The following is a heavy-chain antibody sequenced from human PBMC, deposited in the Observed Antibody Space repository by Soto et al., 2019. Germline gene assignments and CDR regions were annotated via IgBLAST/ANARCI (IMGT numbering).Heavy chain of an antibody. V-gene: IGHV4-59*01. CDR3: ASVLRAREWYFDY. CDR2: IYYSGST. J-gene: IGHJ4*02. Sequence: QVQLQESGPGLVKPSETLSLTCTVSGGSISSYYWSWIRQPPGKGLEWIGYIYYSGSTNYNPSLKSLVTISVDTSKNHSSLKLSSVTAADSAVYYCASVLRAREWYFDYWGQGTMVTVSS. D-gene: IGHD2-8*01. CDR1: GGSISSYY.